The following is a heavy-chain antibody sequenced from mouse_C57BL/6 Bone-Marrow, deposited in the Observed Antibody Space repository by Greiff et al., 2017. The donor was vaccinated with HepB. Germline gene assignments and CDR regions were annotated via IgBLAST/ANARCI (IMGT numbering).Heavy chain of an antibody. Sequence: EVKLQESGPGLVKPSQSLSLTCSVTGYSITSGYYWNWIRQFPGNKLEWMGYISYDGSNNYNPSLKNRISITRDTSKNQFFLKLNSVTTEDTATYYCARDSITTVGAYWGQGTLVTVSA. CDR1: GYSITSGYY. CDR2: ISYDGSN. V-gene: IGHV3-6*01. CDR3: ARDSITTVGAY. J-gene: IGHJ3*01. D-gene: IGHD1-1*01.